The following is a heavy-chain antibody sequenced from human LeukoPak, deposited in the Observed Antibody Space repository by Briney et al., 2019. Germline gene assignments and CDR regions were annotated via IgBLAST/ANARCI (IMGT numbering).Heavy chain of an antibody. J-gene: IGHJ5*02. Sequence: ASVKVSCKASGYTFTGYYIHWVRQAPGQGLEGMGKINPNSGGTEYTHNFHGRVSTTRDTSISTVYMELARLTSDDTAVYYCAREGGRNLGEYWFDPWGQGTLVTVSS. CDR1: GYTFTGYY. V-gene: IGHV1-2*02. D-gene: IGHD3-16*01. CDR3: AREGGRNLGEYWFDP. CDR2: INPNSGGT.